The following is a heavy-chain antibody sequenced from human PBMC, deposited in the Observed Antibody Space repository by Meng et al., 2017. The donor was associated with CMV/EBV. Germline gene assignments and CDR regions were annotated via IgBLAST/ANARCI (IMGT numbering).Heavy chain of an antibody. CDR2: IWYDGSNE. J-gene: IGHJ5*02. CDR3: ARDLRRKELLVKCCLDP. D-gene: IGHD2/OR15-2a*01. CDR1: FTFSSYA. V-gene: IGHV3-33*01. Sequence: FTFSSYAIHWVRQAPGKGLEWVAVIWYDGSNEYYADSVKGRFTISRDNSKNTLYLQMNSLRAEDTAVYYCARDLRRKELLVKCCLDPWGQGTLVTVSS.